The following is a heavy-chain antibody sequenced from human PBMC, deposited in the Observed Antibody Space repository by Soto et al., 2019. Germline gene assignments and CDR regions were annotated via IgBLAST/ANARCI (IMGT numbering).Heavy chain of an antibody. V-gene: IGHV4-31*03. D-gene: IGHD3-10*01. CDR1: GGSISSGGYY. J-gene: IGHJ6*02. Sequence: PSETLSLTCTVSGGSISSGGYYWSWIRQHPGKGLEWIGYIYYSGSTYYNPSLKSRVTISVDTSKNQFSLKLSSVTAADTAVYYCARDRNGSASYYYYGMDVWGQGTTVTVSS. CDR3: ARDRNGSASYYYYGMDV. CDR2: IYYSGST.